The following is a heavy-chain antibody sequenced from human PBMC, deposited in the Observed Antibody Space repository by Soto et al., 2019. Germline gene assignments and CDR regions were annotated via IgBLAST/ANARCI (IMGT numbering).Heavy chain of an antibody. CDR1: GLTFSSYS. D-gene: IGHD2-15*01. CDR3: ARDWDIVVVVAAKGGVDY. CDR2: ISSSSSYI. Sequence: EVQLVESGGGLVKPGGSLRLSCAASGLTFSSYSMNWVRQAPGKGLEWVSSISSSSSYIYYADSVKGRFTISEDNAKNLLYLQMNSLGAEDTAVYYCARDWDIVVVVAAKGGVDYWGQGTLVTVSS. J-gene: IGHJ4*02. V-gene: IGHV3-21*01.